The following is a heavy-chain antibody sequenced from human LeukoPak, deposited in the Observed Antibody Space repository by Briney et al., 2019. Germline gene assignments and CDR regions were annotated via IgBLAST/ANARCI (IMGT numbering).Heavy chain of an antibody. CDR1: GFTFSSYA. V-gene: IGHV3-23*01. D-gene: IGHD3-10*01. J-gene: IGHJ4*02. CDR3: AKAEGSGNQPFDY. Sequence: GGSLRLSCAASGFTFSSYAMSWVRQAPGKGLDWVSHISAGGGTTYYADSVQGRFTISRDNSKNTLYLQMYSLRAEDTAVYYCAKAEGSGNQPFDYWGRGTLVTVSS. CDR2: ISAGGGTT.